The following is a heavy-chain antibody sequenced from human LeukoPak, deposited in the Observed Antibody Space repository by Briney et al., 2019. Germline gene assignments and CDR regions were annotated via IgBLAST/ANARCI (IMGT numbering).Heavy chain of an antibody. Sequence: ASVKVSCKASGYTFTIYGISGVRQAPGQGLEWMGWISVHNGNTNYAQKLQGRVTMTTDTSTSTAYMELRSLRSDDTAVYYCARELSYGYYLGYWGQGTLVTVSS. CDR2: ISVHNGNT. D-gene: IGHD5-18*01. J-gene: IGHJ4*02. CDR1: GYTFTIYG. CDR3: ARELSYGYYLGY. V-gene: IGHV1-18*04.